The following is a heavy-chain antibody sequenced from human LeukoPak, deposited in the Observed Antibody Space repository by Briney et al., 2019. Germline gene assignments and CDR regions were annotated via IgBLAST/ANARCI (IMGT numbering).Heavy chain of an antibody. CDR3: ARGGSWFDV. Sequence: PGGSLRLSCAASGFTFSNYWMSWVRQAPGKGLEWVANIKQSGSEKNYVDSVKDRFTISRDNAENSLYLQVNSLGAEDTAVYYCARGGSWFDVRGQGTLVTVSS. V-gene: IGHV3-7*01. J-gene: IGHJ5*02. CDR1: GFTFSNYW. CDR2: IKQSGSEK. D-gene: IGHD5-12*01.